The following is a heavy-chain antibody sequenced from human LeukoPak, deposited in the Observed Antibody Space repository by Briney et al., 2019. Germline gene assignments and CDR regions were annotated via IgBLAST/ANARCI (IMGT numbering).Heavy chain of an antibody. CDR2: INHSGST. CDR3: ARTIAYGDYGSPSDY. J-gene: IGHJ4*02. D-gene: IGHD4-17*01. CDR1: GGSFSGYY. V-gene: IGHV4-34*01. Sequence: PSETLSLTCAVYGGSFSGYYWSWIRQPPGKGLEWIGEINHSGSTNYNPSLKSRVTISVDTSKNQFSLKLSSVTAADTAVYYCARTIAYGDYGSPSDYWGQGTLVTVSS.